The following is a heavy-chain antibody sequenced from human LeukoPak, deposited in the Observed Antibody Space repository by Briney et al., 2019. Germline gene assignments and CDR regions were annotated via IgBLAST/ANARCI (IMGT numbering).Heavy chain of an antibody. CDR1: GGTFSSYA. CDR2: IIPIFGTA. Sequence: GASVKVSCKASGGTFSSYAISWVRQAPGQGLEWMGGIIPIFGTANYAQKFQGRVTITADESTSTAYMELSSLRSEDTAVYYCARDRGDLTWGCFDYWGQGTLVTVSS. J-gene: IGHJ4*02. D-gene: IGHD2-21*02. V-gene: IGHV1-69*13. CDR3: ARDRGDLTWGCFDY.